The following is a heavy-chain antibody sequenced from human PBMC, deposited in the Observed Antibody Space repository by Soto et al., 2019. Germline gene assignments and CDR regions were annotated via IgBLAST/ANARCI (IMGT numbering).Heavy chain of an antibody. D-gene: IGHD1-26*01. J-gene: IGHJ5*02. CDR1: GGSVSSGTYY. V-gene: IGHV4-61*01. CDR2: IHYSGTT. CDR3: ARDSPTTMDLFDP. Sequence: SETLSLTCSVSGGSVSSGTYYWSWIRQPPGKRLEWIGHIHYSGTTIYNPSLKSRVTISVDRSQEQFSLKLSSVTAADTAIYYCARDSPTTMDLFDPWGQGTLVTVSS.